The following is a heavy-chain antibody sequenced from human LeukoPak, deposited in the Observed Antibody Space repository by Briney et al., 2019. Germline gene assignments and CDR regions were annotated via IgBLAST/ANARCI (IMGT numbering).Heavy chain of an antibody. V-gene: IGHV3-48*03. CDR2: ISHTGSAN. CDR1: GFTFSSYA. Sequence: PGGSLRLSCAASGFTFSSYAMNWVRQAPGKGLEWVSYISHTGSANSYADSVKGRFTISRDNGKNSLFLQMNSLRAEDTAVYYCAREGSYYYYMDVWGKGTTVTISS. CDR3: AREGSYYYYMDV. J-gene: IGHJ6*03.